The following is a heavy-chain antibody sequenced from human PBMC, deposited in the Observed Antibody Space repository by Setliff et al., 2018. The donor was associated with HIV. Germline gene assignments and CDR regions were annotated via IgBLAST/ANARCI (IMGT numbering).Heavy chain of an antibody. CDR3: ARDPGSSSFDY. CDR2: INQDGSVT. J-gene: IGHJ4*02. D-gene: IGHD6-19*01. V-gene: IGHV3-7*03. CDR1: GFTFSTYW. Sequence: PGGSLRLSCVASGFTFSTYWMSWVRQAPGKGLEFVANINQDGSVTNDVDSVKGRFTISRDNARNLVYLQMSSLRAEDTAAYYCARDPGSSSFDYWGQGAPVTVSS.